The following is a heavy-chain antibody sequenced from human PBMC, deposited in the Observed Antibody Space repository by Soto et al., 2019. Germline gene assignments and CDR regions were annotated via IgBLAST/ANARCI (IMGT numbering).Heavy chain of an antibody. Sequence: ASVKVSCKASGYTFTSYAMHWVRQAPGQRLEWMGWINAGNGNTKYSQKFQGRVTITRDTSASTAYMELSSLRSEDTAVYYCARGNDDFWTLDWFDPWGQGTLVTVSS. V-gene: IGHV1-3*01. CDR1: GYTFTSYA. CDR2: INAGNGNT. CDR3: ARGNDDFWTLDWFDP. D-gene: IGHD3-3*01. J-gene: IGHJ5*02.